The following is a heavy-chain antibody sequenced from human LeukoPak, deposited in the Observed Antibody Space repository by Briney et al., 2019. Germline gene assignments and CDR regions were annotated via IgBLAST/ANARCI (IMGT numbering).Heavy chain of an antibody. D-gene: IGHD3-10*01. Sequence: GASVKVSCKASGDTFIAYYMHWVRQAPGQGLEWMGCINPDKGDTLYAQKLHDRVSMTRDTSVNTAYMELSSLTSDDTAVYYCAKDSELFYYGFGTDYWGQGTPVTVSS. J-gene: IGHJ4*02. CDR3: AKDSELFYYGFGTDY. V-gene: IGHV1-2*02. CDR2: INPDKGDT. CDR1: GDTFIAYY.